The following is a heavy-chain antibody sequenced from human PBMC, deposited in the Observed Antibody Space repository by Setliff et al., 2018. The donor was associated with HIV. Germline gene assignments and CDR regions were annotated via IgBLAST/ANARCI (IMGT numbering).Heavy chain of an antibody. CDR2: INPNSDGT. V-gene: IGHV1-2*02. J-gene: IGHJ3*02. CDR1: GYTFTGYY. D-gene: IGHD6-13*01. CDR3: ARDKIISAGGTPGAFDI. Sequence: ASVKVSCKASGYTFTGYYMHWVRQAPGQGLEWMGWINPNSDGTNYAQKFQGRVTMTRDTSISTAYMELSRLRSDDTAVYYCARDKIISAGGTPGAFDIWGQGTMVTVSS.